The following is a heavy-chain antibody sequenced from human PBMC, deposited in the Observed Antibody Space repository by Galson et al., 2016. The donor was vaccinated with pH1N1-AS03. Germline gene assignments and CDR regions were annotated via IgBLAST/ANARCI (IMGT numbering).Heavy chain of an antibody. V-gene: IGHV2-5*02. CDR3: TRSQYYNTNLYYFDY. Sequence: PALVKPTQTLTLTCAFSGFSLATSGVGVGWIRQPPGKALEWLALIYWDDDKLYNPSLKSRLTVTKDTSKNLVVLTLTDMDPVDTATYFCTRSQYYNTNLYYFDYWGQGTLVTVSS. CDR1: GFSLATSGVG. J-gene: IGHJ4*02. CDR2: IYWDDDK. D-gene: IGHD2/OR15-2a*01.